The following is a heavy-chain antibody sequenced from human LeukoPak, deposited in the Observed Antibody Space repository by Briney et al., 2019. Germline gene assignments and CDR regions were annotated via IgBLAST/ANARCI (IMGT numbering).Heavy chain of an antibody. J-gene: IGHJ4*02. CDR1: GFTFSSHA. V-gene: IGHV3-23*01. CDR3: AKGYCSSTSCYPYYFDY. Sequence: GGSLRLSCAASGFTFSSHAMSWVRQAPGKGLEWVSAISGSGGSTYYADSVKGRFTISRDNSKNTLYLQMNSLRAEDTAVYYCAKGYCSSTSCYPYYFDYWGRGTLVTVSS. D-gene: IGHD2-2*01. CDR2: ISGSGGST.